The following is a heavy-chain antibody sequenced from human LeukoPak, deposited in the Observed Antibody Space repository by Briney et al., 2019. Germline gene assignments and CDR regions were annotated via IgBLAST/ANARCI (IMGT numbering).Heavy chain of an antibody. CDR2: IYTSGST. D-gene: IGHD6-13*01. V-gene: IGHV4-4*07. CDR1: GGSISSYY. CDR3: ARKRRGYSSPPGYFDY. Sequence: SETLSLTCTVSGGSISSYYWSWIRQPAGKGLEWIGRIYTSGSTNYNPSLKSRVTMSVDTSKNQFSLKLSSVTAADTAVYYCARKRRGYSSPPGYFDYWGQGTLVTVSS. J-gene: IGHJ4*02.